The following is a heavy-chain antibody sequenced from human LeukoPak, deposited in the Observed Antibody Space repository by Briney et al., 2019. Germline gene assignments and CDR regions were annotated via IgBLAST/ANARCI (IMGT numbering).Heavy chain of an antibody. Sequence: GGSLRLSCAASGFTFSSYGMHWVRQAPGKGLEWVAVISYDGSNKYYSDSVKGRFTISRDNSKNTLYLQMNSLRAEDTAVYYCAKPVAARPAGMDVWGKGTTVTVSS. CDR1: GFTFSSYG. D-gene: IGHD6-6*01. CDR3: AKPVAARPAGMDV. J-gene: IGHJ6*04. V-gene: IGHV3-30*18. CDR2: ISYDGSNK.